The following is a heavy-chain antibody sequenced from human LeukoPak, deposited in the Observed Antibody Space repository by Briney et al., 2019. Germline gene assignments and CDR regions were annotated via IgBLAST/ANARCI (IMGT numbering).Heavy chain of an antibody. D-gene: IGHD6-6*01. J-gene: IGHJ4*02. CDR2: ISYDGSNK. CDR1: GFTFSSYA. CDR3: ARELAARLTRARPFDY. Sequence: GGSLRLSCAASGFTFSSYAMHWVRQAPGKGLEWVAVISYDGSNKYYADSVKGRFTISRDNSQNTLYLQMNSLRAEDTAVYYCARELAARLTRARPFDYWGQGTLVTVSS. V-gene: IGHV3-30-3*01.